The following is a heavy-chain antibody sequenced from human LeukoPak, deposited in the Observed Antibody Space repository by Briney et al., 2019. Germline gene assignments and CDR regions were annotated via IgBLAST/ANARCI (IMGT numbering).Heavy chain of an antibody. Sequence: GASVEVSCKASGYTFTSYYMHWVRQAPGQGLEWMGIINPSGGSTSYAQKFQGRVTMTRDTSTSTVYMELSSLRSEDTAVYYCARERGPNYDFWSGLFDYWGQGTLVTVSS. J-gene: IGHJ4*02. V-gene: IGHV1-46*01. CDR1: GYTFTSYY. CDR2: INPSGGST. D-gene: IGHD3-3*01. CDR3: ARERGPNYDFWSGLFDY.